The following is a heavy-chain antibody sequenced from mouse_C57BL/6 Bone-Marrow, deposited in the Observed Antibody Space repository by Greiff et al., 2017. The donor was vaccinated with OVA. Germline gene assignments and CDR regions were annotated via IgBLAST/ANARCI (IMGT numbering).Heavy chain of an antibody. CDR1: GFTFSSYG. CDR2: ISSGGSYT. CDR3: ARKGWLPFAY. V-gene: IGHV5-6*01. Sequence: EVQRVESGGDLVKPGGSLKLSCAASGFTFSSYGMSWVRQTPDKRLEWVATISSGGSYTYYPDSVKGRFTISRDNAKNTRYLQMSSLKSEDTAMYYCARKGWLPFAYWGQGTLVTVSA. J-gene: IGHJ3*01. D-gene: IGHD2-3*01.